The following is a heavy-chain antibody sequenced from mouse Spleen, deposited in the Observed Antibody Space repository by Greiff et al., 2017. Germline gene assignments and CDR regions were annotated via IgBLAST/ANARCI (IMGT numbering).Heavy chain of an antibody. Sequence: EVQGVESGGGLVKPGGSLKLSCAASGFTFSDYGMHWVRQAPEKGLEWVAYISSGSSTIYYADTVKGRFTISRDNAENTLFLQMTSLRSEDTAMYYCARRDYRYEKGYAMDYWGQGTSVTVSS. V-gene: IGHV5-17*01. J-gene: IGHJ4*01. CDR3: ARRDYRYEKGYAMDY. CDR1: GFTFSDYG. D-gene: IGHD2-14*01. CDR2: ISSGSSTI.